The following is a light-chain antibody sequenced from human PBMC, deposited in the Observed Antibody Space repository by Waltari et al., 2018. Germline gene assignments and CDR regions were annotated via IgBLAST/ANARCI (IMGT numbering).Light chain of an antibody. V-gene: IGLV1-44*01. CDR2: SND. J-gene: IGLJ3*02. CDR1: SSNIGSNI. Sequence: QSVLTQPPSASGTPGQRVTISCSGSSSNIGSNIVNWYQQLPGTAPKLLIYSNDQRPSGVPDRFSGSKSGTSAYLAISGLHSEEEAEYYCAAWDDSLLGVFGGGTKLTVL. CDR3: AAWDDSLLGV.